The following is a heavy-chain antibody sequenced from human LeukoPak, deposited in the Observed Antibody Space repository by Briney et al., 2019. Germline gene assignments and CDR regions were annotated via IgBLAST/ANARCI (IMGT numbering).Heavy chain of an antibody. J-gene: IGHJ4*02. V-gene: IGHV3-30-3*01. CDR2: ISYDGSNK. CDR1: GFTFSSYA. D-gene: IGHD6-13*01. Sequence: GGSLRLSCAASGFTFSSYAMHWVRQAPGKRLEWVAVISYDGSNKYYADSVKGRFTISRDNSKNTLYLQMNSLRAEDTAVYYCARVGGYSSSWKHFDYWGQGTLVTVSS. CDR3: ARVGGYSSSWKHFDY.